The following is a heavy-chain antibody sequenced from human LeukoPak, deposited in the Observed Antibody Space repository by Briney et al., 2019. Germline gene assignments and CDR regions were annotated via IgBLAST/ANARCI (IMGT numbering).Heavy chain of an antibody. J-gene: IGHJ4*02. CDR2: TSGSGGTT. CDR3: AKANVFGVLDYFDY. Sequence: PGGSLRLSCAASGFTFSNYAMSWVRQAPGKGLEWVSGTSGSGGTTYYADSVKGRFTVSRDNSKNTLSLQMYSLRAEDTAIYYCAKANVFGVLDYFDYWGQGTLVTVSS. V-gene: IGHV3-23*01. D-gene: IGHD3-3*01. CDR1: GFTFSNYA.